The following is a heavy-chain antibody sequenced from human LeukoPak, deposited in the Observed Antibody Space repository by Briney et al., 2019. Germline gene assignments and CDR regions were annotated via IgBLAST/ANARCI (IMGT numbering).Heavy chain of an antibody. CDR3: AKEGRGMGAATMDY. J-gene: IGHJ4*02. CDR1: GFTFSSYG. D-gene: IGHD1-26*01. CDR2: ISGSGGST. V-gene: IGHV3-23*01. Sequence: GGSLRLSCAASGFTFSSYGMHWVRQAPGKGLEWVSGISGSGGSTYYADSVGRFSISRGNSNNTLYLQLTSLRADDTAVYYCAKEGRGMGAATMDYWGQGTLVTVSS.